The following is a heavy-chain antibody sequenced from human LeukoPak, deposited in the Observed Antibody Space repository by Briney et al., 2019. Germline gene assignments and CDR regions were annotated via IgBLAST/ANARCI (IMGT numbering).Heavy chain of an antibody. J-gene: IGHJ3*01. Sequence: PGGSLRLSCADPRSTFSSYRMSCVRQAPGKGLEWLANIKQDGSEKYYVDSVKGRFTISRDNPKNSLYRQMNSLRAEETAVYYCSVRGGHYRAIDLWREGTMVTVSS. CDR2: IKQDGSEK. V-gene: IGHV3-7*05. D-gene: IGHD4-17*01. CDR1: RSTFSSYR. CDR3: SVRGGHYRAIDL.